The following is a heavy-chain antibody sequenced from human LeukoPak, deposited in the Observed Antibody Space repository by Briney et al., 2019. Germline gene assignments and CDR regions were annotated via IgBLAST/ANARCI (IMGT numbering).Heavy chain of an antibody. D-gene: IGHD5-24*01. CDR3: ATESPGPPPTWGYNFDY. V-gene: IGHV1-24*01. CDR1: GYTLTELS. J-gene: IGHJ4*02. Sequence: ASVKVSCKVSGYTLTELSMHWVRQAPGKGLEWMGGFDPEDGETIYAQKFQGRVTMTEDTSTDTAYMELSSLRSEDTAVYYCATESPGPPPTWGYNFDYWGQGTLVTVSS. CDR2: FDPEDGET.